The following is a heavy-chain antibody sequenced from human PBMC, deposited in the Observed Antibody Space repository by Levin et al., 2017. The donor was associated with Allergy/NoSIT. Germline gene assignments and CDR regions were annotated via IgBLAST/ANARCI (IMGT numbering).Heavy chain of an antibody. CDR3: AKNWNDDS. CDR1: GFTFSGYA. J-gene: IGHJ5*01. V-gene: IGHV3-23*01. CDR2: ISANGGST. D-gene: IGHD1-1*01. Sequence: ETLSLTCAASGFTFSGYAMTWVRQAPGKGLEWVSSISANGGSTYYADSIKGRFTISRDNSKNTLYLQMSSLRAEDTAIYYCAKNWNDDSWGQGTLVTVSS.